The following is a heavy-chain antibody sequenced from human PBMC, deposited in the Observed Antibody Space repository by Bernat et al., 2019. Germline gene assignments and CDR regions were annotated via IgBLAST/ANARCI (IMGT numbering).Heavy chain of an antibody. D-gene: IGHD2-2*01. CDR1: GFTFSDYY. J-gene: IGHJ6*02. CDR2: IWDDGSNK. CDR3: ARDKVLGVVPAAMGYYYYGMDV. Sequence: QVQLVESGGGLVKPGGSLRLSCAASGFTFSDYYMSWIRQAPGKGLEWVAAIWDDGSNKYYADSVKGRFTISRDNSKNTLYLQMNSLRAEDTAVYYCARDKVLGVVPAAMGYYYYGMDVWGQGTTVTVSS. V-gene: IGHV3-33*08.